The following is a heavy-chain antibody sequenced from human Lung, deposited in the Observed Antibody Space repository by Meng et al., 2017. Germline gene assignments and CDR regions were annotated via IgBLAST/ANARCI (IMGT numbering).Heavy chain of an antibody. V-gene: IGHV4-34*01. D-gene: IGHD4-11*01. CDR1: GGSFSDYY. CDR3: ARGPTTMAHDFDY. J-gene: IGHJ4*02. Sequence: QPQQWRAGLFKPSETPSLTCVVSGGSFSDYYWSWIRQPPGKGLEWIGEINHSGSTNYNPSLESRATISVDTSQNNLSLKLSSVTAADSAVYYCARGPTTMAHDFDYWGQGTLVTVSS. CDR2: INHSGST.